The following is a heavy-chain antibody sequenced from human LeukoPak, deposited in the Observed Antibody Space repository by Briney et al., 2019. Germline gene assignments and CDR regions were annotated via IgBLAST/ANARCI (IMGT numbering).Heavy chain of an antibody. CDR3: ARGPPWDSSSWGEFDY. V-gene: IGHV3-11*01. CDR2: ISSSGSTI. J-gene: IGHJ4*02. D-gene: IGHD6-13*01. CDR1: GFTFSDYY. Sequence: GGSLRLSCAASGFTFSDYYMSWIRQAPGKGLEGVSYISSSGSTIYYADSVKGRFTISRDNAKTSLYLQMHSLRAEDTAVYYCARGPPWDSSSWGEFDYWGQGTLVTVSS.